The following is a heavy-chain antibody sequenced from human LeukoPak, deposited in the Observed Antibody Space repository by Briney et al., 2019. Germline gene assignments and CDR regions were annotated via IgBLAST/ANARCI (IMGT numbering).Heavy chain of an antibody. CDR2: IIPIFGTA. D-gene: IGHD6-13*01. CDR3: ARGAQQLPSYFDY. V-gene: IGHV1-69*05. CDR1: GGTFSSYA. Sequence: SVKVSCKASGGTFSSYAISWVRQAPGQGLEWMGGIIPIFGTANYAQKFQGRVTITTDESTSTAYMELSSLRSEDTAVYYCARGAQQLPSYFDYWGQGTLVTVSS. J-gene: IGHJ4*02.